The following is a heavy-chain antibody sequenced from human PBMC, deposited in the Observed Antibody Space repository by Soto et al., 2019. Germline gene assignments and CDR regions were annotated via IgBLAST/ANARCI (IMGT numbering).Heavy chain of an antibody. CDR3: ASEITVDGRAGY. Sequence: EVQLVESGGGLVKPGGSLRLSCAGSGFFFSSYTMNWVRQAPGKGLEWVSSISGNSGYIYYADSVKGRFTISRDNAKNSLFLQMKNLRAEDTAVYYCASEITVDGRAGYWGQGTLVTVSS. J-gene: IGHJ4*02. V-gene: IGHV3-21*01. D-gene: IGHD6-19*01. CDR1: GFFFSSYT. CDR2: ISGNSGYI.